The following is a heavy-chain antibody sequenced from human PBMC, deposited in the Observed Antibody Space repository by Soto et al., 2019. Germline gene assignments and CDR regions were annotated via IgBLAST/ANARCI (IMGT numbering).Heavy chain of an antibody. CDR3: ARDTVLQPSGFLEWSPKRVYYYYGMEV. Sequence: SVKVSCKASGCTFSSYAISWVRQAPGQGLEWMGGIIPIFGTANYAQKFQGRVTITADKSTSTAYMELSSLRSEDTAVYYCARDTVLQPSGFLEWSPKRVYYYYGMEVWGQGTTVIVS. V-gene: IGHV1-69*06. CDR2: IIPIFGTA. CDR1: GCTFSSYA. J-gene: IGHJ6*01. D-gene: IGHD3-3*01.